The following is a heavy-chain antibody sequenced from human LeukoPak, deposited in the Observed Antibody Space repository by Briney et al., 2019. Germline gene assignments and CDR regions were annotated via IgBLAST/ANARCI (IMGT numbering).Heavy chain of an antibody. CDR2: IKQDGSEK. J-gene: IGHJ4*02. Sequence: GCSLRLSCAVSGFTFSRYWMSWVRQAPGKGLEGVANIKQDGSEKYYVDSVKGRFTISRDNAKNSLYLQMNSLRAEDTAVYYCARDDGAAGYWGQGTLVTVST. V-gene: IGHV3-7*01. D-gene: IGHD3-10*01. CDR3: ARDDGAAGY. CDR1: GFTFSRYW.